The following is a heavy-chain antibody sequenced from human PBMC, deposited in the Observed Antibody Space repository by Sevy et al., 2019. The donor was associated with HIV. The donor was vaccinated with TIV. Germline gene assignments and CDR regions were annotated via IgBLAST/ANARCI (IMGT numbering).Heavy chain of an antibody. D-gene: IGHD3-10*01. J-gene: IGHJ5*02. V-gene: IGHV4-39*02. CDR1: GGSISSSIHH. Sequence: SETLSLTCTVSGGSISSSIHHWGWIRQPPGKGLEWIGTFYYAGDTYDNSSIKSRVTITVETTKNHSLLNLSYVTAADTSILYCAAVPGGECRGLWFDPWGQGTLVTVSS. CDR2: FYYAGDT. CDR3: AAVPGGECRGLWFDP.